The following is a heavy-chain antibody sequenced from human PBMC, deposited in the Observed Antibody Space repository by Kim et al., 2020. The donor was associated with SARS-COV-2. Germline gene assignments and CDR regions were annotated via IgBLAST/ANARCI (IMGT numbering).Heavy chain of an antibody. V-gene: IGHV3-30*18. Sequence: GGSLRLSCAASGFTFSSYGMHWVRQAPGKGLEWVAVIPYDGSNKYYADSVKGRFTISRDNSKNALYLQMNSLRAEDTAVYYCAKDQSYYGMDVWGQGTTVSISS. CDR2: IPYDGSNK. CDR1: GFTFSSYG. CDR3: AKDQSYYGMDV. J-gene: IGHJ6*02.